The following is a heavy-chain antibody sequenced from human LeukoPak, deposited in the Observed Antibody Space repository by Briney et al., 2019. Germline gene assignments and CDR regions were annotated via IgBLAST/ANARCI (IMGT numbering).Heavy chain of an antibody. CDR3: ARDARYYESSSYTFSYFDY. Sequence: SETLSLTCTVSGASISMYNWSWIRQTPGKGLEWIGYIYYSGSTHYNAPLKSRVSISVDTSRNQFSLTVNSVTAADTAVYFCARDARYYESSSYTFSYFDYWGQGILVTVSS. J-gene: IGHJ4*02. D-gene: IGHD3-22*01. CDR1: GASISMYN. V-gene: IGHV4-59*01. CDR2: IYYSGST.